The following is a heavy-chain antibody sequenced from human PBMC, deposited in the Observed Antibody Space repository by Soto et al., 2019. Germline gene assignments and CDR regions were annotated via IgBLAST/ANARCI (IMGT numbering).Heavy chain of an antibody. CDR1: GGSITGSIYY. Sequence: SETLCLTCTLSGGSITGSIYYWVWIRQPPGTGSECIGSTYYSGSTYSYPSLQSLVTISIDTSKNLSSLKLSPVTAADTAVYDCARRFGQLVGLDYWGQGTLVTVSS. CDR2: TYYSGST. D-gene: IGHD6-6*01. J-gene: IGHJ4*02. CDR3: ARRFGQLVGLDY. V-gene: IGHV4-39*01.